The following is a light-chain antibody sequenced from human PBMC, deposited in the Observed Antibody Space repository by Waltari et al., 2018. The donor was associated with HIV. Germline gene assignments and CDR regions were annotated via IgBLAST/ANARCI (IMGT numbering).Light chain of an antibody. Sequence: DIVMTQTPLSLSVTPGQPASISCMSSQSLLFSDGKTYLSWYMHKPGQTPQLLIYESSNRFSGVPDRFSGSGSGTDFTLKISRVEADDVGVYYCMQSRQVPLTFGGGTKVEIK. J-gene: IGKJ4*01. CDR2: ESS. V-gene: IGKV2D-29*01. CDR3: MQSRQVPLT. CDR1: QSLLFSDGKTY.